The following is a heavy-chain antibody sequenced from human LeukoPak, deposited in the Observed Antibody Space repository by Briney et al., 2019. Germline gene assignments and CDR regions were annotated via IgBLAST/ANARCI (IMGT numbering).Heavy chain of an antibody. J-gene: IGHJ4*02. CDR2: ISAYNGNT. CDR1: GYTFTSYG. D-gene: IGHD3-10*01. CDR3: ARESHYGSGSYHFDY. V-gene: IGHV1-18*01. Sequence: GASVKVSCKASGYTFTSYGISWVRQAPGQGLEWMGWISAYNGNTNYAQKLQGRVTMTTDTSTSTAYMELRSLRSDDTAVYYCARESHYGSGSYHFDYWGQGTLVTVSS.